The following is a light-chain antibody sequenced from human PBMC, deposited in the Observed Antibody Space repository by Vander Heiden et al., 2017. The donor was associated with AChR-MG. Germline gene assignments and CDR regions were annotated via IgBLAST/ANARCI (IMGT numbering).Light chain of an antibody. V-gene: IGKV3-11*01. CDR1: QSISSY. Sequence: EIVLTQSPSTLSVSLGDRATLTCRASQSISSYLAWYQQKPGQPPKLLIYAASNWPTGIPARFSGSGYGTDFTLTISSLEPEDFAAYYCQQLSTWPQTTFGQGTRLEIK. CDR3: QQLSTWPQTT. J-gene: IGKJ5*01. CDR2: AAS.